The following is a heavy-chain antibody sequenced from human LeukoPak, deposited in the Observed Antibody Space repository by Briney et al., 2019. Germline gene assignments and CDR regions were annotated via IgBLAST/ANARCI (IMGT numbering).Heavy chain of an antibody. CDR2: IYHSGST. Sequence: SETLSLTCTVSGYSISSGYYWGWIRQPPGKGLEWIGSIYHSGSTYYNPSLKSRVTISIDTSKNQFSLTLSSVTAADTAMYYCARQTGSGLFTLPGGQGTLVTVSS. D-gene: IGHD3/OR15-3a*01. CDR1: GYSISSGYY. V-gene: IGHV4-38-2*02. J-gene: IGHJ4*02. CDR3: ARQTGSGLFTLP.